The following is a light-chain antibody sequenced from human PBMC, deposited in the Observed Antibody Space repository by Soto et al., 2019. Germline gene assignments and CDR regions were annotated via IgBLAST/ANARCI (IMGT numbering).Light chain of an antibody. Sequence: EIVLTQSAGTLSFSPGERATLSCRAIQSVSSKYLAWYQQKPGQAPRLLIYGASNRATGIPDRFSGSGSGTDFTLTISRLEPEDVAVYYCQQYGSSPPLTFGGGTKVDIK. J-gene: IGKJ4*01. CDR2: GAS. CDR1: QSVSSKY. V-gene: IGKV3-20*01. CDR3: QQYGSSPPLT.